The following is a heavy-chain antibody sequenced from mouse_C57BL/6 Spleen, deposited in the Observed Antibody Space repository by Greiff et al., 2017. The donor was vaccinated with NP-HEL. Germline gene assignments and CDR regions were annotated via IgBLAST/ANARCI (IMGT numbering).Heavy chain of an antibody. V-gene: IGHV1-76*01. Sequence: QVQLKQSGAELVRPGASVKLSCKASGYTFTDYYINWVKQRPGQGLEWIARIYPGSGNTYYNEKFKGKATLTAEKSSSTAYMQLSSLTSEDSAVYFCARGGSYWYFDVGGTGTTVTGSS. J-gene: IGHJ1*03. CDR1: GYTFTDYY. CDR2: IYPGSGNT. CDR3: ARGGSYWYFDV.